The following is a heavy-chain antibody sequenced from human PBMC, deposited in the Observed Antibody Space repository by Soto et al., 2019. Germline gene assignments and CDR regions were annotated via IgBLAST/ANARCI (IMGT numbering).Heavy chain of an antibody. V-gene: IGHV3-21*06. Sequence: GGSLRRACAASGFTFTRYRMNGVRHAPGKGLEWVSSISSTTNYIYYGDSMKGRFTISRDNAKNSLYLEMNSLRAEDTAVYYCARESEDLTSNFDYWGQGTLVTVS. CDR2: ISSTTNYI. CDR3: ARESEDLTSNFDY. CDR1: GFTFTRYR. J-gene: IGHJ4*02.